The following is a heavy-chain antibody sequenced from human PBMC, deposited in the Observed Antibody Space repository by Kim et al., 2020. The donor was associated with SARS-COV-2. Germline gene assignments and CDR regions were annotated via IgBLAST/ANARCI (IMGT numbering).Heavy chain of an antibody. CDR1: GFTVSDSY. CDR3: RRGHWGDSTS. J-gene: IGHJ4*02. V-gene: IGHV3-53*01. CDR2: IHRDGTT. Sequence: GGSLRLSCAAAGFTVSDSYLTWVRQAPGKGLEWISMIHRDGTTFYADSVMGRFTIPRDTSKNTLYLQMNSLRVDDTAVYFCRRGHWGDSTSWGQGTQITISS. D-gene: IGHD2-21*02.